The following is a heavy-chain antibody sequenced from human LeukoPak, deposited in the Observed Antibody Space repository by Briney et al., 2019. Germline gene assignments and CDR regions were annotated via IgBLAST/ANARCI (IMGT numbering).Heavy chain of an antibody. V-gene: IGHV1-2*02. D-gene: IGHD1-26*01. Sequence: ASVKVSCKASGYTFTGYYLHWVRQAPGQGLDWMGWINPNSGGTTYAQNFKGRVTMTWDTSISTAYMELSRLRSDDTAVYYCAREWELLRKYLYHWGQGRLVTVSS. CDR3: AREWELLRKYLYH. CDR2: INPNSGGT. J-gene: IGHJ1*01. CDR1: GYTFTGYY.